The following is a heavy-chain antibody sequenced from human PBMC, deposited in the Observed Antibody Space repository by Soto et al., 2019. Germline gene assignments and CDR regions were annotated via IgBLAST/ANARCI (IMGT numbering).Heavy chain of an antibody. CDR2: IIPIFGTA. CDR3: ARVLKGYYDSSGYAFDI. J-gene: IGHJ3*02. D-gene: IGHD3-22*01. CDR1: GGTFSSYA. Sequence: QVQLVQSGAEVKKPGSSVKVSFKASGGTFSSYAISWVRQAHGQGLEWIGGIIPIFGTANYAQKFQGRVTITAYESTSTAYMELSSLRAEDTAVYYCARVLKGYYDSSGYAFDIWGQGTMVTVSS. V-gene: IGHV1-69*01.